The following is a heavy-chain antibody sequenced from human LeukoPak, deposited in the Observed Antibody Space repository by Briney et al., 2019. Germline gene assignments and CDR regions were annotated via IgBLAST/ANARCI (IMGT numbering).Heavy chain of an antibody. V-gene: IGHV3-21*06. D-gene: IGHD5-18*01. CDR1: GFTFSSHS. Sequence: GGSLRLSCAASGFTFSSHSMNWVRQAPGKGLEWVSSISSSSSYIYYADSVKGRFTISRDNAKNSLYLQMNSLRAEDTAVYYCASETKRGYSYGSPTDGFDIWGQGTMVTVSS. J-gene: IGHJ3*02. CDR2: ISSSSSYI. CDR3: ASETKRGYSYGSPTDGFDI.